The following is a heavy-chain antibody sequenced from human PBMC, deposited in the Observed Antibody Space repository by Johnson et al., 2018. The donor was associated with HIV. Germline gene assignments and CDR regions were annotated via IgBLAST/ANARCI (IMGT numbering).Heavy chain of an antibody. CDR2: ISSNGGST. J-gene: IGHJ3*02. Sequence: VQLVESGGGLVKPGGSLRLSCAASGFTFSSYAMHWVRQAPGKGLEYVSAISSNGGSTYYASSVKGRFTISRDNSKNTLYLQMGSLRAEDMAVYYCARRDNDAFDIWGQGTMVTVSS. CDR3: ARRDNDAFDI. V-gene: IGHV3-64*01. CDR1: GFTFSSYA.